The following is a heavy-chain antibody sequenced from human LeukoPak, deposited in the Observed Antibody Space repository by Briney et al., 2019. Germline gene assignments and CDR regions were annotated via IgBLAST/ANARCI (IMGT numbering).Heavy chain of an antibody. V-gene: IGHV3-20*04. CDR1: GFTFDDYG. D-gene: IGHD6-13*01. CDR3: ARVGIAAAGHYRGPFDY. Sequence: PGGSLRLSCAASGFTFDDYGMSWVRQAPGKGLEWVSGINWNGGSTGYADSVKGRFTISRDNAKNSVYLQMNSLRAEDTALYYCARVGIAAAGHYRGPFDYWGQGTLVTVSS. CDR2: INWNGGST. J-gene: IGHJ4*02.